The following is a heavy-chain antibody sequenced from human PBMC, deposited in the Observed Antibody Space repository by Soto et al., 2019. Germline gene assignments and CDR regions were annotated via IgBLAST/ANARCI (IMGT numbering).Heavy chain of an antibody. Sequence: QLQLQESGPELVKPSETLSLSCTVSGGSVTSSSFYWAWLRQSPGEGLVLIGSIYYSGTTYYNPSLKSRLTISIDTSKNQFSLELISVTAADTAVYYCAVVDSTGNWFDPWGQGALVTVSS. D-gene: IGHD2-8*02. CDR3: AVVDSTGNWFDP. CDR1: GGSVTSSSFY. J-gene: IGHJ5*02. V-gene: IGHV4-39*01. CDR2: IYYSGTT.